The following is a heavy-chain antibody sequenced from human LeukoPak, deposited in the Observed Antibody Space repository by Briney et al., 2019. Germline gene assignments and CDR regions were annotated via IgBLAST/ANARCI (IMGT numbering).Heavy chain of an antibody. V-gene: IGHV1-69*06. J-gene: IGHJ5*02. CDR2: IIPIFGTA. D-gene: IGHD3-9*01. Sequence: SVKVSCKASGGTFSSYAISWLRQAPGQGLEWVGGIIPIFGTANYAQKFQGRVTITADKSTSKAYMELSSLRSEDTAVYYCARKGYFDWITGFDPWGQGTLVTVSS. CDR3: ARKGYFDWITGFDP. CDR1: GGTFSSYA.